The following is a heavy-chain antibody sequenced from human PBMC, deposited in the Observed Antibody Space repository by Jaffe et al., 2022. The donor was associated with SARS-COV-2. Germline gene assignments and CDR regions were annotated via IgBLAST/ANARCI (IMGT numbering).Heavy chain of an antibody. V-gene: IGHV3-74*01. CDR3: ARINLGTYDY. Sequence: EVQLVESGGGLVQPGGSLRLSCVVSGFTFTTYWMHWVRQVPGEGPVWVSRINTDGSSTSYAESVKGRFTVSRDNAKNTLYLQMNSLRAEDTAVYYCARINLGTYDYWGQGSLVTVSS. D-gene: IGHD1-1*01. J-gene: IGHJ4*02. CDR1: GFTFTTYW. CDR2: INTDGSST.